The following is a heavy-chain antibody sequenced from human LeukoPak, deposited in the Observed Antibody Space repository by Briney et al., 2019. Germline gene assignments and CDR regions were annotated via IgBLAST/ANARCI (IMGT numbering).Heavy chain of an antibody. V-gene: IGHV3-30*04. J-gene: IGHJ4*02. CDR2: ISHDGGTK. CDR1: GFSFSNFA. D-gene: IGHD5-24*01. Sequence: GGSLRLSCAASGFSFSNFAIHWVRQAPGKGLEWLAVISHDGGTKHYADSVKGRFTISRDNAKNSLYLQMNSLRAEDTAVYYCARGGYISNFWGQGTLVTVSS. CDR3: ARGGYISNF.